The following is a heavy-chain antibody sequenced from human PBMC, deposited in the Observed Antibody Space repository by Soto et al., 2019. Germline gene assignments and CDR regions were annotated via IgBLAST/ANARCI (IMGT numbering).Heavy chain of an antibody. D-gene: IGHD3-22*01. CDR2: ISGSGGST. J-gene: IGHJ4*02. V-gene: IGHV3-23*01. Sequence: GGSLRLACAASGFTFSSYAMSWVRQAPGKGLEWVSAISGSGGSTYYADSVKGRFTISRDNSKNTLYLQMNSLRAEDTAVYYCAKLVNGWLNHFDYWGQGTLVTVSS. CDR1: GFTFSSYA. CDR3: AKLVNGWLNHFDY.